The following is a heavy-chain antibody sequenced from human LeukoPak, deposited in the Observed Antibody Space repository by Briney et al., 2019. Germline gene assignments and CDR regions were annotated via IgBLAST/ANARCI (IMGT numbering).Heavy chain of an antibody. D-gene: IGHD4-17*01. CDR1: RGSNHTYY. CDR3: ARAGGAPHGDYEFDF. CDR2: IYYSGST. Sequence: SGGLSVTLTVSRGSNHTYYWGWMRPPSWRGVAGIGNIYYSGSTNYNPSLKSRVTISVDTSKNQFSLKLTSVTATDTAIYYCARAGGAPHGDYEFDFWGQGILVTVSS. J-gene: IGHJ4*02. V-gene: IGHV4-59*08.